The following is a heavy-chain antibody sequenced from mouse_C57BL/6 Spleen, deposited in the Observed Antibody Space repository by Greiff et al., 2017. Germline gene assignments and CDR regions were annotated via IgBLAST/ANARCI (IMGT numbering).Heavy chain of an antibody. V-gene: IGHV2-2*01. CDR1: GFSLTSYG. D-gene: IGHD2-2*01. CDR3: AGPYVHEDWFAY. J-gene: IGHJ3*01. CDR2: IWSGGST. Sequence: VQLQQSGPGLVQPSQSLSITCTVSGFSLTSYGVPWVRQSPGKGLEWLGVIWSGGSTDYNAAFISSLSLSKDNSKSQVFFKMNSLQADDTAIYYCAGPYVHEDWFAYWGQGTLVTVSA.